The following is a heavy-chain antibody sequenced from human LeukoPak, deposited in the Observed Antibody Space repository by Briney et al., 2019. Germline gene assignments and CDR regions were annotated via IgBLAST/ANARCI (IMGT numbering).Heavy chain of an antibody. CDR2: IYYTGST. CDR3: ARHEDSSGWYALDY. D-gene: IGHD6-19*01. J-gene: IGHJ4*02. V-gene: IGHV4-59*08. Sequence: SETLSLTCTVSGGSTSSYYWSWIRQPPGKGLEWIGYIYYTGSTDYNPSLKSRVTISVDTSKNQFSLNLSSVTAADTAVYYCARHEDSSGWYALDYWGQGTQVTVSS. CDR1: GGSTSSYY.